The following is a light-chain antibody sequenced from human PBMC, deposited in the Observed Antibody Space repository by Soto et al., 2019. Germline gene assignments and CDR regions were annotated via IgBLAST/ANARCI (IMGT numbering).Light chain of an antibody. Sequence: QSVLTKPASVSGSRGQSITISCTGTSSDVGGYDYVSWYQHHPGKAPKLMIYEVSNRPSGVSNRFSGSKSGNTASLTISGLQAEDEADYYCTSYTSTHTLYVFGTGTKVTVL. CDR2: EVS. J-gene: IGLJ1*01. CDR3: TSYTSTHTLYV. CDR1: SSDVGGYDY. V-gene: IGLV2-14*01.